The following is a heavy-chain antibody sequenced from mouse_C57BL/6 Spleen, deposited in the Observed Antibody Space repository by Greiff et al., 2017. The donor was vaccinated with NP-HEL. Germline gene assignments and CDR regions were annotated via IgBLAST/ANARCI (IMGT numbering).Heavy chain of an antibody. Sequence: EVQLVESEGGLVQPGSSMKLSCTASGFTFSDYYMAWVRQVPEKGLEWVANINHDGSSTYYLDSLKSRFIFSRDNAQNILYLQMSSLKSEDTTTYYCARDRPGFAYWGQGTLVTVSA. CDR2: INHDGSST. CDR1: GFTFSDYY. J-gene: IGHJ3*01. V-gene: IGHV5-16*01. CDR3: ARDRPGFAY.